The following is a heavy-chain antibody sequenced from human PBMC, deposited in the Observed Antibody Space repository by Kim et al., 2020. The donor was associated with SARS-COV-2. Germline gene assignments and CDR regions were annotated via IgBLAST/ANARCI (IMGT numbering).Heavy chain of an antibody. CDR3: ARGLTYSSSWFFARGNAFDI. D-gene: IGHD6-13*01. V-gene: IGHV4-34*01. CDR2: INHSGST. Sequence: SETLSLTCAVYGGSFSGYYWSWIRQPPGKGLEWIGEINHSGSTNYNPSLKSRVTISVDTSKNQFSLKLSSVTAADTAVYYCARGLTYSSSWFFARGNAFDIWGQGTMVTVSS. J-gene: IGHJ3*02. CDR1: GGSFSGYY.